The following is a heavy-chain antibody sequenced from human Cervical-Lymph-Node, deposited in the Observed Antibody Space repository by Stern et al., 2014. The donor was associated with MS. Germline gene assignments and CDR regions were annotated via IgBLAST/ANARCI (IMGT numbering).Heavy chain of an antibody. CDR1: GYTFSKYG. CDR3: ARDPHIAVAGTGGGFDP. V-gene: IGHV1-18*01. D-gene: IGHD6-19*01. CDR2: SSGHNDDT. J-gene: IGHJ5*02. Sequence: QVQLMQSGAEVKKPGASVKVSCKTSGYTFSKYGISWVRQAPGQGLEWMGWSSGHNDDTNYVEKFQGRVTMTTDTSTSTAYLELRSLRSDDTAVYYCARDPHIAVAGTGGGFDPWGQGTLVTVAS.